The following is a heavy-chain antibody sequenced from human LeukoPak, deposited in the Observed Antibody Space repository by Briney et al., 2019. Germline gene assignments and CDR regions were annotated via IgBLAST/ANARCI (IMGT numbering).Heavy chain of an antibody. V-gene: IGHV4-61*02. CDR3: ARAGAPHGIFDY. CDR2: ICTSGST. J-gene: IGHJ4*02. CDR1: GGSISSGSYY. D-gene: IGHD7-27*01. Sequence: SQTLSLTCTVSGGSISSGSYYWSWIRQPAGKGLEWIGRICTSGSTNYSPSLKSRVTISVDTSKNQFSLKLSSVTAADTAVYYCARAGAPHGIFDYWGQGTLVTVSS.